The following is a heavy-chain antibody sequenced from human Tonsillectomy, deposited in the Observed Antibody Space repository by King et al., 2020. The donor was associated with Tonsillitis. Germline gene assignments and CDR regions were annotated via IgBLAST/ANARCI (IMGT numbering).Heavy chain of an antibody. Sequence: QLVQSGGGLIQPGGSLRLSCAASGFTVSSNYMSWVRQAPGEGLEWGSVIYSGGSTYYADSVKGRFTISRDNSKNTLYLQRNSLSAEDTAVYYCARGLGATNHYYSYYSMDVWGKGTTVTVSS. V-gene: IGHV3-53*01. CDR3: ARGLGATNHYYSYYSMDV. J-gene: IGHJ6*03. CDR1: GFTVSSNY. CDR2: IYSGGST. D-gene: IGHD1-26*01.